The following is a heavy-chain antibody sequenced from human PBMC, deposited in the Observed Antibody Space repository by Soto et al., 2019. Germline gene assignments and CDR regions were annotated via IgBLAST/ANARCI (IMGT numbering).Heavy chain of an antibody. J-gene: IGHJ4*02. V-gene: IGHV4-34*01. Sequence: QVQLQQWGAGLLKPSETLSLTCAVYGGSFSGYYWSWIRQPPGKGLEWIGEINHSGSTNYNPSLKSRVTISVDTSKNQFSLKLSSVTAADTAVYYCARGRGVPAAIGGPHFDYWGQGTLVTVSS. CDR1: GGSFSGYY. CDR2: INHSGST. CDR3: ARGRGVPAAIGGPHFDY. D-gene: IGHD2-2*02.